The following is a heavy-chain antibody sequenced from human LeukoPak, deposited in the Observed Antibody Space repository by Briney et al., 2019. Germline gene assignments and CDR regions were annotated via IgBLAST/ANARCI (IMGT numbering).Heavy chain of an antibody. J-gene: IGHJ6*03. Sequence: GGSLRRSCTASGFTFGDYAMSWFRQAPGKGLEWLSYISGSSSTIYYADSVKGRFTISRDNAKNSLYLQMNSLRAEDTAVYYCARESLGYCSGSTCYYFYKDFWGKGTTVTVSS. D-gene: IGHD2-15*01. CDR3: ARESLGYCSGSTCYYFYKDF. V-gene: IGHV3-48*03. CDR2: ISGSSSTI. CDR1: GFTFGDYA.